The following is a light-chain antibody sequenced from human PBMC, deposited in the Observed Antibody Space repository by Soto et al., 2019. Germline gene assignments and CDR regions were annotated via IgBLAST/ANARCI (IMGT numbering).Light chain of an antibody. Sequence: DIQMTQSPSSLSASVGDRVTITCRARQRIANYLNWYQQRPGKAPKLLISGASTLQSAVPSRFSGGGSGTDFTLTISTLQPEDVATYYCQQTYTTPHTFGQGTKLEIK. CDR1: QRIANY. CDR2: GAS. CDR3: QQTYTTPHT. J-gene: IGKJ2*01. V-gene: IGKV1-39*01.